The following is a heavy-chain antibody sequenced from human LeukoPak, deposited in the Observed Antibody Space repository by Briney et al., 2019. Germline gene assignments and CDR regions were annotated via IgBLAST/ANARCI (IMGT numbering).Heavy chain of an antibody. J-gene: IGHJ4*02. D-gene: IGHD3-16*01. CDR1: GISFNGYG. V-gene: IGHV3-30*18. CDR3: AKDVGGVYNYFNF. CDR2: ISYDGSNK. Sequence: GGSLRLSCAASGISFNGYGMHWVRHVPGKGLQWVAVISYDGSNKYYADSVKGRFTISRDNSKNTLYLQMNSLRAEDTAVYYCAKDVGGVYNYFNFWGQGTLVTVSS.